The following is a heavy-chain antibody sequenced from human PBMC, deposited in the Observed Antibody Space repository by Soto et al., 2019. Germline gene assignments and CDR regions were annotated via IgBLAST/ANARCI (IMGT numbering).Heavy chain of an antibody. CDR2: ISSNGGNT. D-gene: IGHD2-15*01. V-gene: IGHV3-64*04. Sequence: GGSLRLSCSASGFTFSSYAMHWVRQAPGKGLEYVSAISSNGGNTYYADSVKGRFTISRDNAKNSLYLQMNSLRAEDTAVYYCARDPYCSGGSCYSYSFGSDAFDIWGQGTMVTVSS. J-gene: IGHJ3*02. CDR1: GFTFSSYA. CDR3: ARDPYCSGGSCYSYSFGSDAFDI.